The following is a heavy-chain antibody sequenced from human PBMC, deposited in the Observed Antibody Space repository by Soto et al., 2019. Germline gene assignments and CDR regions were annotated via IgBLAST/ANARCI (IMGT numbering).Heavy chain of an antibody. CDR1: GFTFSTSW. Sequence: ELQLVESGGSLVQPGGSLRLSCATSGFTFSTSWMTWVRQAPGKGLEWVANINQDGSETNYVEPVKGRFTISRDNGQNSVYLQMNSLRVEDTAMYYCARDADWGQGTLVTVSS. V-gene: IGHV3-7*01. CDR2: INQDGSET. CDR3: ARDAD. J-gene: IGHJ4*02.